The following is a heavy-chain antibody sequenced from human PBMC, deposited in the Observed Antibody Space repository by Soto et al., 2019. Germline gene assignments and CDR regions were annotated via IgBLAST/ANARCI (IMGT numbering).Heavy chain of an antibody. D-gene: IGHD1-1*01. CDR3: ARAPGNERLDY. J-gene: IGHJ4*02. Sequence: QVQLQESGPGLVKPSQTLSLTCTVSGAYVNTGGYYWSWVRQYPRKGLEWIGYIYHSGDTYYNPSLKSRLTISVDTSKNHFSLSLSSVTVADTAVYYCARAPGNERLDYWGQGTLVIVSS. CDR2: IYHSGDT. V-gene: IGHV4-31*03. CDR1: GAYVNTGGYY.